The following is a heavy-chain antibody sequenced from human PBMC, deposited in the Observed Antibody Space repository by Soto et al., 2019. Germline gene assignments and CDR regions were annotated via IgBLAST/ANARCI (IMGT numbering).Heavy chain of an antibody. CDR3: ARGTVLMVYAIIHSSYGMDV. Sequence: PSEPLSLTCTVSGGSVISGSYYWSWIRQPPGKGLEWIGYIYYSGSTNYNPSLKSRVTISVDTSKNQFSLKLSSVTAADTAVYYCARGTVLMVYAIIHSSYGMDVWGQGTTVTGSS. V-gene: IGHV4-61*01. CDR2: IYYSGST. CDR1: GGSVISGSYY. D-gene: IGHD2-8*01. J-gene: IGHJ6*02.